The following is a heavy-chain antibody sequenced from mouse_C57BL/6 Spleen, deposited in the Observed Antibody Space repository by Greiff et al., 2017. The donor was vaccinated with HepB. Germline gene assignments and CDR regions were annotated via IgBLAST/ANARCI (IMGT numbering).Heavy chain of an antibody. J-gene: IGHJ4*01. CDR3: ARPGYSSTRAMDY. V-gene: IGHV1-50*01. CDR2: IDPSDSYT. Sequence: VQLQQPGAELVKPGASVKLSCKASGYTFTSYWMQWVKQRPGQGLEWIGEIDPSDSYTNYNQKFKGKATLTVDTSSSTAYMQLSSLTSEDSAVYHCARPGYSSTRAMDYWGQGTSVTVSS. D-gene: IGHD6-1*01. CDR1: GYTFTSYW.